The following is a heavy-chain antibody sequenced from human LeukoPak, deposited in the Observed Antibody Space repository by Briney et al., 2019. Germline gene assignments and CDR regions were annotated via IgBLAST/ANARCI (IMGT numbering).Heavy chain of an antibody. V-gene: IGHV3-64*01. D-gene: IGHD4-23*01. CDR3: VREGAVNDYGGNRPFDC. CDR1: GFSFSSYS. CDR2: ISNDASST. J-gene: IGHJ4*02. Sequence: GGSLRLSCSASGFSFSSYSMDWVRQAPGKGLEYVSAISNDASSTHYANSVKGRFTISRDNSKSTVYLQMGSLRAEDMAVYYCVREGAVNDYGGNRPFDCSGQGTLVTVSS.